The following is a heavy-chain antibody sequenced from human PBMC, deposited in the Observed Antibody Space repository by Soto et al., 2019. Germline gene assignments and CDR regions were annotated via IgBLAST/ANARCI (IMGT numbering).Heavy chain of an antibody. Sequence: ASVKVSCKASGYTFTSYAMHWVRQAPGQRLEWMGWINAGNGNTKYSQKFQGRVTITRDTSASTAYMELSSLRSEDTAVYYCARVGYCSSTSCYLESYYGMDGWGQGTTVTVSS. D-gene: IGHD2-2*03. CDR2: INAGNGNT. J-gene: IGHJ6*02. CDR3: ARVGYCSSTSCYLESYYGMDG. CDR1: GYTFTSYA. V-gene: IGHV1-3*01.